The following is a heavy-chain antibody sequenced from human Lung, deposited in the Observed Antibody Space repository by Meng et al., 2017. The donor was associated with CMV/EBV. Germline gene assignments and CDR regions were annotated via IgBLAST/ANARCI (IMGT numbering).Heavy chain of an antibody. CDR1: GYTFTHHG. V-gene: IGHV1-18*01. J-gene: IGHJ4*02. Sequence: QGQLWQSGGEVKKTGASGMVCCKASGYTFTHHGISWIRQAPGQGLEWMGWISAYNGNTNYAQTLQGRLTMTTDTSTSTAYMELRSLRSDDTAVYYCARVEVGITSGDYWGQGTLVTVSS. CDR2: ISAYNGNT. D-gene: IGHD1-26*01. CDR3: ARVEVGITSGDY.